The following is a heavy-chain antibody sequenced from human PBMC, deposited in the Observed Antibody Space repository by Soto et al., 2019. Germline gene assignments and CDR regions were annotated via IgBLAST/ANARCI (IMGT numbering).Heavy chain of an antibody. CDR1: GYTFTSYG. Sequence: ASVKVSCKASGYTFTSYGISWVRQAPGQGLEWMGWISAYNGNTNYAQKLQGRVTMTTDTSTSTAYMELRSLRSDDTAVYYCARAPLRQNMVRGVIIPPYFDYWGQGTLVTVSS. CDR3: ARAPLRQNMVRGVIIPPYFDY. D-gene: IGHD3-10*01. V-gene: IGHV1-18*01. CDR2: ISAYNGNT. J-gene: IGHJ4*02.